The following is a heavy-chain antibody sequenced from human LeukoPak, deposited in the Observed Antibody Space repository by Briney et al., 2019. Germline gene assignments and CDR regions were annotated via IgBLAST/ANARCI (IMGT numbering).Heavy chain of an antibody. CDR2: ISAYNGNT. Sequence: ASVKVSCKASGYTFTSYGISWVRQAPGQGLEWMGWISAYNGNTNYAQKLQSRVTMTTDTSTSTAYMELRSLRSDDTAVYYCARVAAALIYFDYWGQGTLVTVSS. J-gene: IGHJ4*02. CDR1: GYTFTSYG. CDR3: ARVAAALIYFDY. D-gene: IGHD6-13*01. V-gene: IGHV1-18*01.